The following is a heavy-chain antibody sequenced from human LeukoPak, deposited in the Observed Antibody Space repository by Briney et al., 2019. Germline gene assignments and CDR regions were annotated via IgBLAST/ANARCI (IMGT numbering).Heavy chain of an antibody. Sequence: GGSLRLSCLASGFTFSSYWVSWVRQAPGKGLEWVANIKQDGSDKYYVDSVKGRFTISRDNAKNSLYLQMNSLRAEDTAVYYCASGQKLGFWGQGTLVTVSS. V-gene: IGHV3-7*01. J-gene: IGHJ4*02. CDR2: IKQDGSDK. CDR3: ASGQKLGF. D-gene: IGHD6-13*01. CDR1: GFTFSSYW.